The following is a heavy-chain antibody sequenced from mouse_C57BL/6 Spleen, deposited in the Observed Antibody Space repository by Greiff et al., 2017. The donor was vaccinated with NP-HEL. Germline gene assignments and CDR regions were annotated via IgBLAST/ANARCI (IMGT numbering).Heavy chain of an antibody. Sequence: QVQLQQSGPELVKPGASVKISCKASGYAFSSSWMNWVKQRPGKGLEWIGRIYPGDGDTNYNGKFKGKATLTADKSSSTAYMQLSSLTSEDSAVYFCAREWGGNYGYFDVWGTGTTVTVSS. CDR3: AREWGGNYGYFDV. J-gene: IGHJ1*03. CDR1: GYAFSSSW. D-gene: IGHD1-3*01. CDR2: IYPGDGDT. V-gene: IGHV1-82*01.